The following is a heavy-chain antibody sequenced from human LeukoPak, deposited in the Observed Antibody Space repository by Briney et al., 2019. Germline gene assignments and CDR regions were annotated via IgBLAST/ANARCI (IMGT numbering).Heavy chain of an antibody. CDR2: IRYDGSNK. D-gene: IGHD2-21*01. CDR3: AREGPPYSLISLGAFDI. Sequence: GGSLRLSCAASGFTFSSYGMHWVRQAPGKGLEWVAFIRYDGSNKYYADSVKGRFTISRDNSKNTLYLQMNSLRAEDTAVYYCAREGPPYSLISLGAFDIWGQGTMVTVSS. J-gene: IGHJ3*02. V-gene: IGHV3-30*02. CDR1: GFTFSSYG.